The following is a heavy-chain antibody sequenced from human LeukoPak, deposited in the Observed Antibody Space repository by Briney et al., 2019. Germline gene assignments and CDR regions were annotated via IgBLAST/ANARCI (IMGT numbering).Heavy chain of an antibody. CDR1: GGTFSSYA. D-gene: IGHD1-1*01. Sequence: SVKVSCKASGGTFSSYAISWVRQAPGPGLEWMGGIIPIFGTANYAQKFQGRVTITADKSTSTAYMELSSLRAEDTAVYYCARDRLLEDRDYNSYYYMDVWGIGTTVTVSS. CDR3: ARDRLLEDRDYNSYYYMDV. CDR2: IIPIFGTA. V-gene: IGHV1-69*06. J-gene: IGHJ6*03.